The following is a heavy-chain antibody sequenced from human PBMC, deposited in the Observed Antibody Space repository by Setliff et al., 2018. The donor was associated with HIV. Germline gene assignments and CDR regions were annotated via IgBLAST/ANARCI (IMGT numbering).Heavy chain of an antibody. CDR2: INHSGST. Sequence: SETLSLTCAVYGGSFSGFYWNWIRQPPGKGLEWIGEINHSGSTNYNPSLKSRVTISVDTSKNQFSLRLSSVIAADTAMYYCARGWGGQDSNYYGMDVWGQGTTVTVSS. D-gene: IGHD3-16*01. CDR3: ARGWGGQDSNYYGMDV. J-gene: IGHJ6*02. V-gene: IGHV4-34*01. CDR1: GGSFSGFY.